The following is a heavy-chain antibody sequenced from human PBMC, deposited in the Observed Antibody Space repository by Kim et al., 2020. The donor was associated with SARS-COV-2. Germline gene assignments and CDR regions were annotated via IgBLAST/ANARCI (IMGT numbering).Heavy chain of an antibody. Sequence: GGSRRRANAEAGFTFSSYAMHWVRQATGKGLEWVAVIWYDGSNKYYADSVKGRFTISRDNSKNTLYLQMNSLRAEDTAVYYCAKSVRGLHLDYWGQGTLVTVSS. CDR2: IWYDGSNK. D-gene: IGHD4-17*01. V-gene: IGHV3-33*06. CDR3: AKSVRGLHLDY. J-gene: IGHJ4*02. CDR1: GFTFSSYA.